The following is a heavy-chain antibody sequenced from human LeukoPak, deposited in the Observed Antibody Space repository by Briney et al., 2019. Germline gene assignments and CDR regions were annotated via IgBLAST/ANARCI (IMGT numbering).Heavy chain of an antibody. CDR1: GYTFTSYY. CDR3: RVCSSTSCLDY. D-gene: IGHD2-2*01. CDR2: INPSGGST. J-gene: IGHJ4*02. V-gene: IGHV1-46*01. Sequence: ASVKVSCKASGYTFTSYYMHWVRQAPGQGLEWMGIINPSGGSTSYAQKFQGRVTMTRDTSTSTVYMELSSLRSEDTAAYYCRVCSSTSCLDYWGQGTLVTVSS.